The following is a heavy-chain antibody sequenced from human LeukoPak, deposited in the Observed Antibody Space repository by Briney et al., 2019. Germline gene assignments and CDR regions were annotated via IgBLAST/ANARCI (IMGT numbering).Heavy chain of an antibody. CDR1: GFTVSSNY. D-gene: IGHD1-14*01. J-gene: IGHJ4*02. Sequence: GGSLRLSCAASGFTVSSNYMSWVRQAPGKGLEWVSVIYSGGSTYYADSVKGRFTISRDNSKNTLYLQMNSLSAEDTAVYYCARAGIARRNYFDYWGQGTLVTVSS. V-gene: IGHV3-53*01. CDR3: ARAGIARRNYFDY. CDR2: IYSGGST.